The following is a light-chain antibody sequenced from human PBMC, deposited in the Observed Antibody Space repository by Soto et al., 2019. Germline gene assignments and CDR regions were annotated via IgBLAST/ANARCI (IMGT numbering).Light chain of an antibody. Sequence: EIVFTQSPGTLSLSPGERATLSCRASQSVSSSYLAWYQQKPGQAPRLLIYGASSRATGIPDRFSGSGSGTDFTLTISRLEPVDFAVYYCQQYGSSPLTFGGGTKVEIK. CDR2: GAS. CDR1: QSVSSSY. CDR3: QQYGSSPLT. V-gene: IGKV3-20*01. J-gene: IGKJ4*01.